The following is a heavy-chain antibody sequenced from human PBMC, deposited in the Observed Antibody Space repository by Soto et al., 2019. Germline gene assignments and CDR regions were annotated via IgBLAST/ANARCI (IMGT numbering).Heavy chain of an antibody. Sequence: SLSCAASGFTFSSYSMNWVRQAPVKGLEWVSSISSSSSYIYYADSVKGRFTISRDNAKNSLYLQMNSLRAEDTAVYYCARDGDSSSWYTTDAFDIWGQGTMVPV. V-gene: IGHV3-21*01. CDR2: ISSSSSYI. J-gene: IGHJ3*02. D-gene: IGHD6-13*01. CDR1: GFTFSSYS. CDR3: ARDGDSSSWYTTDAFDI.